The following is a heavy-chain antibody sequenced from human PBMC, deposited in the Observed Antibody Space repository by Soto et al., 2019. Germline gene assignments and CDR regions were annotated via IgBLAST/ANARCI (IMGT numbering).Heavy chain of an antibody. CDR1: GFTFSSYA. D-gene: IGHD6-25*01. J-gene: IGHJ4*02. V-gene: IGHV3-23*01. Sequence: GGSLRLSCAASGFTFSSYAMSWVRQAPGKGLEWVSAISGSGGSTCYADSVKGRFTIPRDNSKNTLYLQMNSLRAGDTAVYYCARVGYSSAWLLNYWGQGTLVTV. CDR2: ISGSGGST. CDR3: ARVGYSSAWLLNY.